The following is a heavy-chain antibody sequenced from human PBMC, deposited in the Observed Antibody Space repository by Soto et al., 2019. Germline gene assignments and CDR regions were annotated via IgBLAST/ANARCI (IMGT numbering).Heavy chain of an antibody. CDR1: GFAVSSKY. CDR2: IYGGGTT. V-gene: IGHV3-53*01. Sequence: EVQLVESGGGLIQPGGSLRLSCAASGFAVSSKYMTWVRQAPGKGLERVSVIYGGGTTYYADSVKGRFTISRGTSKNTLYLQMTSLRAEDTAVYYCVKTTGWPGFDFWGQGTLVTVSS. CDR3: VKTTGWPGFDF. J-gene: IGHJ4*02. D-gene: IGHD6-19*01.